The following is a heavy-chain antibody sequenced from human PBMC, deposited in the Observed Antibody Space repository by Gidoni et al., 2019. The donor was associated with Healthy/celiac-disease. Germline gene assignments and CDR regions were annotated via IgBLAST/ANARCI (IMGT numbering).Heavy chain of an antibody. J-gene: IGHJ4*02. V-gene: IGHV3-30-3*01. CDR2: ISYDGSNK. CDR3: AKGLGIVGNFDY. CDR1: GFTFSSYA. D-gene: IGHD2-15*01. Sequence: QVQLVESGGGVVQPGRSLGLSCAASGFTFSSYAMHWVRQAPGKGLEWVAVISYDGSNKYYADSVKGRFTISRDNSKNTLYLQMNSLRAEDTAVYYCAKGLGIVGNFDYWGQGTLVTVSS.